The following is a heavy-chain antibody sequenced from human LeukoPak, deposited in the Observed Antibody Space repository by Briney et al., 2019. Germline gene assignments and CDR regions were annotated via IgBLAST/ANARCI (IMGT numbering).Heavy chain of an antibody. CDR2: IIPIFGTA. V-gene: IGHV1-69*05. Sequence: RASVKVSCKASGGTFSSYAISWVRQAPGQGLEWMGGIIPIFGTANYAQKFQGRVTITTDEYTSTAYMELSSLRSEDTAVYYCARAWVGSSGWYSPYYFDYWGQGTLVTVSS. J-gene: IGHJ4*02. CDR3: ARAWVGSSGWYSPYYFDY. CDR1: GGTFSSYA. D-gene: IGHD6-19*01.